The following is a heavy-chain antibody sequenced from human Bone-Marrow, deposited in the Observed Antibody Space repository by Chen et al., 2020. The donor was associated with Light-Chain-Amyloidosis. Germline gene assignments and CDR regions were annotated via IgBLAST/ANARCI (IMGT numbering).Heavy chain of an antibody. J-gene: IGHJ4*02. Sequence: EVQLVESGGGWVQPGRSLRLSCAASGFTFDDYAMHWVRQAPGKGLGWVSGISWNSGSIGYADSVKGRFTISRDNAKNSLYLQMNSLRAEDTALYYCAKDMGSHYDFWGGGFDYWGQGTLVTVSS. V-gene: IGHV3-9*01. CDR2: ISWNSGSI. CDR3: AKDMGSHYDFWGGGFDY. CDR1: GFTFDDYA. D-gene: IGHD3-3*01.